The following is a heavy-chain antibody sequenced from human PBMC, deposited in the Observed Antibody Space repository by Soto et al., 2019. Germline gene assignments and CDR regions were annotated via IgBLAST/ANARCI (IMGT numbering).Heavy chain of an antibody. CDR1: GFTFTSYW. CDR3: GRGVGCYGELDY. Sequence: EVQLVESGGGLVQFGGSLRLSCAASGFTFTSYWMHWVREVPGKGLVWVSRIKYDETNTGYADSVRGRFTISRDKVRNVVDLQINSVRAEDRAADFGGRGVGCYGELDYWGQGSLVTVSS. J-gene: IGHJ4*02. V-gene: IGHV3-74*01. CDR2: IKYDETNT. D-gene: IGHD2-15*01.